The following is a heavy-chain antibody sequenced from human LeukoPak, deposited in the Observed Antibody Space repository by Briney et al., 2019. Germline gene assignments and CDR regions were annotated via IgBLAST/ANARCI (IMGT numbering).Heavy chain of an antibody. CDR2: SYYSGST. CDR3: ARDQELITIFGVVTIFDY. CDR1: GGSISSSSYY. V-gene: IGHV4-39*07. J-gene: IGHJ4*02. Sequence: SETLSLTCTVSGGSISSSSYYWGWIRQPPGKGLEWNGSSYYSGSTYYNPSLKSQVTISVDTSKNQFSLKLSSVTAADTAVYYCARDQELITIFGVVTIFDYWGQGTLVTVSS. D-gene: IGHD3-3*01.